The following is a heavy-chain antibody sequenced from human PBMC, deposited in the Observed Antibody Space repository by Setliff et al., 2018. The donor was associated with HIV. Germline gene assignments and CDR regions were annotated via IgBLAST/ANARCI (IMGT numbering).Heavy chain of an antibody. D-gene: IGHD2-8*01. CDR1: GFAFSTFD. Sequence: GGSLRLSCAAFGFAFSTFDMNWVRQAPGKGLEWVSVVSGSGDNTFYADSVKGRFTTSRDNYKNTLYLQMNSLRSEDTAVYFCAKERRDCTNAVCYVLFDYWGQGTLVTVSS. J-gene: IGHJ4*02. CDR3: AKERRDCTNAVCYVLFDY. V-gene: IGHV3-23*01. CDR2: VSGSGDNT.